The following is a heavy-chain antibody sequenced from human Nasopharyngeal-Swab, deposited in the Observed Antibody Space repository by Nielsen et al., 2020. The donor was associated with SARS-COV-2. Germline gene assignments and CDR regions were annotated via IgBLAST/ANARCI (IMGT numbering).Heavy chain of an antibody. J-gene: IGHJ4*02. CDR3: AKDSVFRVGATSYFDY. CDR1: GFTFSSYA. D-gene: IGHD1-26*01. V-gene: IGHV3-23*01. CDR2: ISGSGGST. Sequence: GGSLRLPCAASGFTFSSYAMSWVRQAPGKGLEWVSAISGSGGSTYYADSVKGRFTISRDNSKNTLYLQMNSLRAEDTAVYYCAKDSVFRVGATSYFDYWGQGTLVTVSS.